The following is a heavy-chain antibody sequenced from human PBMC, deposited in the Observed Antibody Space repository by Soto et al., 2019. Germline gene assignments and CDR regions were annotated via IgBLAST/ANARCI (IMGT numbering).Heavy chain of an antibody. CDR1: GGSISSGGYY. V-gene: IGHV4-31*03. CDR2: IYYSGST. Sequence: SETLSLTCTVPGGSISSGGYYWSWIRQHPGKGLEWIGYIYYSGSTYYNPSLKSRVTISVDTSKNQFSLKLSSVTAADTAVYYCARVFFPPEMDTAMVLPRGHYDYWGQGTLVTVSS. J-gene: IGHJ4*02. D-gene: IGHD5-18*01. CDR3: ARVFFPPEMDTAMVLPRGHYDY.